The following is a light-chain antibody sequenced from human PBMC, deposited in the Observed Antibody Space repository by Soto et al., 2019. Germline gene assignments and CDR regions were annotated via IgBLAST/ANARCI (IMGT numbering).Light chain of an antibody. CDR3: QQDNSYPLT. V-gene: IGKV1-5*01. CDR2: DAS. CDR1: QSILTW. Sequence: DIQMSHSPSTLSASVGDRVTITCRASQSILTWLAWYQQKPGKAPKLLIYDASNLQSGVPSRFGGSGSGTEFTLTISSLQPDDFATYYCQQDNSYPLTFGGGTKVDNK. J-gene: IGKJ4*01.